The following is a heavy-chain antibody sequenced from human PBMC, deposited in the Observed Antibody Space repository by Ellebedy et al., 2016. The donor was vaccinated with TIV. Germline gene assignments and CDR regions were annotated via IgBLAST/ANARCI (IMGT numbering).Heavy chain of an antibody. J-gene: IGHJ6*02. Sequence: GGSLRLSXAASGFTFSSYWMSWVRQAPGKGLEWVANIKQDGSETYYVDSVKGRFTISRDNAKNSLYLQMNSLRAEDTAVYYCARDGYSGFYYYGMDVWGQGTTVTVSS. CDR2: IKQDGSET. D-gene: IGHD5-12*01. CDR1: GFTFSSYW. CDR3: ARDGYSGFYYYGMDV. V-gene: IGHV3-7*03.